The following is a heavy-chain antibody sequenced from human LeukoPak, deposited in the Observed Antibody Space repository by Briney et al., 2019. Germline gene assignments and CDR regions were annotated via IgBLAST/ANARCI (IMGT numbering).Heavy chain of an antibody. J-gene: IGHJ4*02. V-gene: IGHV3-23*01. CDR1: GFTFSNYS. D-gene: IGHD6-13*01. CDR2: ISGSGGSA. Sequence: PGGSLRLSCAASGFTFSNYSMNWVRQAPGKGLEWVSAISGSGGSAYYADSVKGRFTISRDNSKNTLYLQMDSLKTEDTALYYCATDKQASPDYWGQGTLVTVSS. CDR3: ATDKQASPDY.